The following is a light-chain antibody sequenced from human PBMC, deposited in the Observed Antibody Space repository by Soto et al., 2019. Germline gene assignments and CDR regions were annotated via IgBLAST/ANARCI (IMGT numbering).Light chain of an antibody. CDR1: QSVSSY. J-gene: IGKJ4*01. V-gene: IGKV3-11*01. Sequence: EIVLTQSPGTLSLSPGERATLSCRASQSVSSYLAWYQQKPGQAPRLLIYDASNRATGIPDRFSGSGSGTDFTLTISSLEPEDFAVYYCQQRSNWPLTFGGGTKVDIK. CDR3: QQRSNWPLT. CDR2: DAS.